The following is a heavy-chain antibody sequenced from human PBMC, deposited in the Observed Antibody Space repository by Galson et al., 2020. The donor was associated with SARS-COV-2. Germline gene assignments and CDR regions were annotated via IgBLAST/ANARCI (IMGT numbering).Heavy chain of an antibody. J-gene: IGHJ6*02. D-gene: IGHD1-26*01. CDR2: ISSSSSYI. CDR3: ASLYGAGATSYYDYGMDV. CDR1: GFTFSSYS. V-gene: IGHV3-21*01. Sequence: NSGGSLRLSCAASGFTFSSYSMNWVRQAPGKGLEWVSSISSSSSYIYYADSVKGRFTISRDNAKNSLYLQMNSLRAEDTAVYYCASLYGAGATSYYDYGMDVWGQGTTVTVSS.